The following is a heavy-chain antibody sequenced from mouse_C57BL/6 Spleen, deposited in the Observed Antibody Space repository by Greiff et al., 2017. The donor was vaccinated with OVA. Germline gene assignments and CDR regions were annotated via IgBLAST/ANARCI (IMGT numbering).Heavy chain of an antibody. Sequence: VQLQQPGAELVRPGTSVKLSCKASGYTFTSYWMHWVKQRPGQGLEWIGVIDPSDSYTNYDQKFKGKATLTVDTSSSTAYMQLSSLTSEDSAVYYCAREWDGFAYWGQGTLVTVSA. CDR1: GYTFTSYW. CDR3: AREWDGFAY. J-gene: IGHJ3*01. V-gene: IGHV1-59*01. D-gene: IGHD4-1*01. CDR2: IDPSDSYT.